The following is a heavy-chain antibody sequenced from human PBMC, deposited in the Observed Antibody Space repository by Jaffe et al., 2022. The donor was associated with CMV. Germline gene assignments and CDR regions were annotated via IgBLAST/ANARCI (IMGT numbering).Heavy chain of an antibody. D-gene: IGHD5-18*01. Sequence: QLQLQESGPGLVKPSETLSLTCTVSGGSISSSSYYWGWIRQPPGKGLEWIGSIYYSGSTYYNPSLKSRVTISVDTSKNQFSLKLSSVTAADTAVYYCAREDKRERIQLWSHLTQNWFDPWGQGTLVTVSS. CDR3: AREDKRERIQLWSHLTQNWFDP. J-gene: IGHJ5*02. V-gene: IGHV4-39*02. CDR1: GGSISSSSYY. CDR2: IYYSGST.